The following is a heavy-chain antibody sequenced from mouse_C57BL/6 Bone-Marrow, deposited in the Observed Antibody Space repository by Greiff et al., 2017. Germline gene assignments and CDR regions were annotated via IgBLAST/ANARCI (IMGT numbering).Heavy chain of an antibody. V-gene: IGHV5-9-1*02. CDR1: GFTFSSYA. Sequence: EVMLVESGEGLVKPGGSLKLSCAASGFTFSSYAMSWVRQTPEKRLEWVAYISSGGDYIYYADTVKGRFTISRDNARNTLYLQMSSLKSEDTAMYYCTRDDGITTVFDYWGQGTTLTVSS. CDR2: ISSGGDYI. CDR3: TRDDGITTVFDY. J-gene: IGHJ2*01. D-gene: IGHD2-4*01.